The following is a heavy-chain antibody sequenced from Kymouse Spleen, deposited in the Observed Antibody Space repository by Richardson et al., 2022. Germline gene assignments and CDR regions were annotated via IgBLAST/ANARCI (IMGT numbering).Heavy chain of an antibody. Sequence: QLQLQESGPGLVKPSETLSLTCTVSGGSISSSSYYWGWIRQPPGKGLEWIGSIYYSGSTYYNPSLKSRVTISVDTSKNQFSLKLSSVTAADTAVYYCARQGVTTDYYYYGMDVWGQGTTVTVSS. CDR3: ARQGVTTDYYYYGMDV. D-gene: IGHD4-11,IGHD4-11*01. V-gene: IGHV4-39*01. CDR2: IYYSGST. CDR1: GGSISSSSYY. J-gene: IGHJ6*02.